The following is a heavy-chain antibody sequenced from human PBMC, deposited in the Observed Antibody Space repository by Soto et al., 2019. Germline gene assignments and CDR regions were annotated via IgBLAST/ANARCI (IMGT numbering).Heavy chain of an antibody. J-gene: IGHJ4*02. CDR1: GGSISSGGYY. CDR2: IYYSGST. CDR3: ARIEWEPSEMFYFDY. Sequence: SETLSLTCTVSGGSISSGGYYWSWIRQHPGKGLEWIGYIYYSGSTYYNPSLKSRVTISVDTSKNQFSLKLSSVTAADTAVYYCARIEWEPSEMFYFDYWGQGTLVTVSS. V-gene: IGHV4-31*03. D-gene: IGHD1-26*01.